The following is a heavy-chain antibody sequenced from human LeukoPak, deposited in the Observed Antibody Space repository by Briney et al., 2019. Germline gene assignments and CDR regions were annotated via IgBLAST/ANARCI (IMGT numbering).Heavy chain of an antibody. CDR1: GFTFSSYA. CDR3: AKNLPYTYYFDY. V-gene: IGHV3-23*01. D-gene: IGHD1-7*01. Sequence: GGSLRLSCAASGFTFSSYAMSWVRQTPEKGLEWVSSISGSGGRILYADSVKGRFTIPRDNSKNTLYLQMNSLRAEDSAVFYCAKNLPYTYYFDYWGQGTLVTVSS. J-gene: IGHJ4*02. CDR2: ISGSGGRI.